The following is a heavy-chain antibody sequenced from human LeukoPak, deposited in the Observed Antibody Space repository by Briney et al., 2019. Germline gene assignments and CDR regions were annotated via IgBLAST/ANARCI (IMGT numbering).Heavy chain of an antibody. CDR1: GGSISSGGYY. Sequence: SETLSLTCTVSGGSISSGGYYWSWIRQPPGKGLEWIGYIYHSGSTYYNPSLKSRVTISVDRSKNQFSLKLSSVTAADTAVYYCARMGSPDYYYYMDVWGKGTTVTVSS. CDR3: ARMGSPDYYYYMDV. J-gene: IGHJ6*03. V-gene: IGHV4-30-2*01. CDR2: IYHSGST. D-gene: IGHD1-26*01.